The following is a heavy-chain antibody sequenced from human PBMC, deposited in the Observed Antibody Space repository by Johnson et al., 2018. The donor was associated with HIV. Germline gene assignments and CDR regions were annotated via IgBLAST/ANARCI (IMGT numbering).Heavy chain of an antibody. Sequence: VQLVESGGGVVQPGRSLRLSCAASGFTFSSYYMTWVRQAPGKGLEWVSVLFSGGTTYYAGSVHGRFTISRDNSKNTLYLQLNSLRAEDTALYYCARPCRSGYTCDVYDVWGQGTMVTVSS. CDR2: LFSGGTT. CDR3: ARPCRSGYTCDVYDV. V-gene: IGHV3-66*04. J-gene: IGHJ3*01. CDR1: GFTFSSYY. D-gene: IGHD5-24*01.